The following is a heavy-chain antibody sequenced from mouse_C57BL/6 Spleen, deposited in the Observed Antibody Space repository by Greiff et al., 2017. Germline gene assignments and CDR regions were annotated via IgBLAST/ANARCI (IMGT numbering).Heavy chain of an antibody. CDR2: ISYDGSN. Sequence: ESGPGLVKPSQSLSLTCSVTGYSITSGYYWNWIRQFPGNKLEWMGYISYDGSNNYNPSLKNRISITRDTSKNQFFLKLNSVTTEDTATYYCAREGVYGNYRGYWGQGTSVTVSS. CDR1: GYSITSGYY. CDR3: AREGVYGNYRGY. V-gene: IGHV3-6*01. J-gene: IGHJ4*01. D-gene: IGHD2-1*01.